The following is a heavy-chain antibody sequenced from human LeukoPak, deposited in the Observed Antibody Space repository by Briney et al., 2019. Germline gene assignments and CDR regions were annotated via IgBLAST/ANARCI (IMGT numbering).Heavy chain of an antibody. V-gene: IGHV4-34*01. CDR2: INHSGST. J-gene: IGHJ6*03. D-gene: IGHD3-22*01. CDR3: ARGLYHYDTSGYSASKYYMDV. Sequence: SETLSLTCAVYGGSFSDNYWTWIRQSPGKGLEFIGEINHSGSTNYNPSLKSRVTLPVDTSKNQFSLRLKSVTAADTAVYYCARGLYHYDTSGYSASKYYMDVWGKGTTVTVSS. CDR1: GGSFSDNY.